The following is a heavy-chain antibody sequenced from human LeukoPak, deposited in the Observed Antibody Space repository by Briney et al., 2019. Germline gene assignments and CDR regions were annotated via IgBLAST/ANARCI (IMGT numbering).Heavy chain of an antibody. D-gene: IGHD5-12*01. Sequence: PGGSLRLSCAASGFTFSTYGMSWVRQAPGKGLEWVSAISGGGGDTYYADSVKGRFTISRDNAKNSLYLQMNSLRAEDTAVYYCARDEIVATTKANYYYYMDVWGKGTTVTISS. CDR1: GFTFSTYG. CDR2: ISGGGGDT. J-gene: IGHJ6*03. V-gene: IGHV3-23*01. CDR3: ARDEIVATTKANYYYYMDV.